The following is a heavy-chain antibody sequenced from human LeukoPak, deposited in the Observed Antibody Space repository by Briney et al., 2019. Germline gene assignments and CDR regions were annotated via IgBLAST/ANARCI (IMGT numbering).Heavy chain of an antibody. CDR1: GFPFNNYW. D-gene: IGHD3-10*01. Sequence: GGSLRLSCATSGFPFNNYWMSWVRQAPGKGLEWVASIKRDGSEKYYVDSVKGRFTISRDNSKNSLYLQMNSLRAEDTAVYYCARDGSLRWFGPEDWGLGVLVTVSS. J-gene: IGHJ4*01. V-gene: IGHV3-7*05. CDR3: ARDGSLRWFGPED. CDR2: IKRDGSEK.